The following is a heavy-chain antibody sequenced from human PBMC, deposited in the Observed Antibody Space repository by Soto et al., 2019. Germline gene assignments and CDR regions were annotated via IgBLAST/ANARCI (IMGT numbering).Heavy chain of an antibody. CDR1: GGSIISSSYY. D-gene: IGHD2-2*01. CDR3: ARRPRRYCSSTSCYAGSLSDQKAWFDP. Sequence: PSETLSLTCTVSGGSIISSSYYWGWIRQPPGKGLEWIGSIYYSGSTYYNPSLKSRVTISVDTSKNQFSLKLSSVTAADTAVYYCARRPRRYCSSTSCYAGSLSDQKAWFDPWGQGTLVTVSS. V-gene: IGHV4-39*01. J-gene: IGHJ5*02. CDR2: IYYSGST.